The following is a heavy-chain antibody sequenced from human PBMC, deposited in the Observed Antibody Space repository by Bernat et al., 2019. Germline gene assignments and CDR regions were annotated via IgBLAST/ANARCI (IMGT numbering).Heavy chain of an antibody. D-gene: IGHD4-17*01. J-gene: IGHJ6*02. CDR3: ARETRGPVTTDYYGMDV. CDR2: IWYDGSNK. V-gene: IGHV3-33*08. CDR1: GFTFSSYG. Sequence: VQLLESGGGLVQPGGSLRLSCAASGFTFSSYGMHWVRQAPGKGLEWVAVIWYDGSNKYYADSVKGRFTISRDNSKNTLYLQMNSLRAEDTAVYYCARETRGPVTTDYYGMDVWGQGTTVTVSS.